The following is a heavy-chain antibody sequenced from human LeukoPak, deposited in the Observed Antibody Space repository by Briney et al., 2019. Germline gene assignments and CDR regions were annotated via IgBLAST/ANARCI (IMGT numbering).Heavy chain of an antibody. CDR1: GGSFSGYY. CDR3: LVVPAAIPKNWFDP. J-gene: IGHJ5*02. Sequence: SETLSLTCAVYGGSFSGYYWSWIRQPPGKGLEWIGEINHSGSTNYNPSLKSRVTISVDTSKNQFSLKLSSVTAADTAVYYCLVVPAAIPKNWFDPWGQGTLVTVSS. CDR2: INHSGST. V-gene: IGHV4-34*01. D-gene: IGHD2-2*01.